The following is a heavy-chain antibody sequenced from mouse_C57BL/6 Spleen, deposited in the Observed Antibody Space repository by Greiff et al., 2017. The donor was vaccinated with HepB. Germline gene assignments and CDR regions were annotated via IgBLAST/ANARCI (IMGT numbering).Heavy chain of an antibody. CDR2: IDPSDSYT. V-gene: IGHV1-50*01. CDR1: GYTFTSYW. J-gene: IGHJ1*03. Sequence: VQLQQPGAELVKPGASVKLSCTASGYTFTSYWMQWVKQRPGQGLEWIGWIDPSDSYTNYNQKFKGKATLTVDTSASTTYMQLRRLRSEDSAVYACARSSHPAGYFDVWGTGTTVTVSS. CDR3: ARSSHPAGYFDV.